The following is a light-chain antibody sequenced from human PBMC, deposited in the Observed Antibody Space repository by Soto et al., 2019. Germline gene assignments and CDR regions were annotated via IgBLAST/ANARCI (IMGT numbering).Light chain of an antibody. Sequence: DIQMTHSPTSLSASVGDRVTITFRASQSISSYLNWYQQKPGKAPKLLIYAASSLQSGVPSRFSGSGSGTDFTLTISSLQPEDFATYYCQQSYSTLSITFGQGTRLEIK. CDR2: AAS. CDR1: QSISSY. V-gene: IGKV1-39*01. J-gene: IGKJ5*01. CDR3: QQSYSTLSIT.